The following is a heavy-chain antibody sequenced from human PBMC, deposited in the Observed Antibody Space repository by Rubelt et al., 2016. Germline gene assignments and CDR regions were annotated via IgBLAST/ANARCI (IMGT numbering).Heavy chain of an antibody. Sequence: QVQLQQWGAGLLKPSETLSLPSPVYGGSFSDYYWSWIRQLTAKVLSWVGEINHSGSANYNPTTRSRTHSYIDSSKNQFTWKLTSVTAADTAIYYCARDIVVLTATDYFDPWGQGNLVTVSS. CDR3: ARDIVVLTATDYFDP. D-gene: IGHD2-2*01. V-gene: IGHV4-34*01. CDR1: GGSFSDYY. CDR2: INHSGSA. J-gene: IGHJ5*02.